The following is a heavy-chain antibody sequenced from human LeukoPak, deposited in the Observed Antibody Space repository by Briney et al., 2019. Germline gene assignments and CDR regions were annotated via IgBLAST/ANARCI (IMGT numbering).Heavy chain of an antibody. CDR1: GGSISSSSYY. V-gene: IGHV4-61*05. CDR3: ARVHTALFPNYYMDV. Sequence: SETLSLTCTVSGGSISSSSYYWGWIRQPPGKGLGWIGYIYYSGSTNYNPSLKSRVTISVDTSKNQFSLKLSSVTAADTAVYYCARVHTALFPNYYMDVWGKGTTVTVSS. D-gene: IGHD5-18*01. CDR2: IYYSGST. J-gene: IGHJ6*03.